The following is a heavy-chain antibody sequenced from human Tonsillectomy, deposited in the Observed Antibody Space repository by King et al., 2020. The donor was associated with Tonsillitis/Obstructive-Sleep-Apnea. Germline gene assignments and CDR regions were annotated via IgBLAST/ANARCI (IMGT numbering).Heavy chain of an antibody. CDR1: GGSISSYY. D-gene: IGHD3-9*01. V-gene: IGHV4-59*01. Sequence: VQLQESGPGLVKPSETLSLTCTVSGGSISSYYWSWIRQPPGKGLEWIGDIYYSGSTNYNPSLKSRVTIPVDTSKNQFSLKLSSVTAADTAVYYCARLRYDILTGYSNDYYYYYMDVWGKGTTVTVSS. CDR3: ARLRYDILTGYSNDYYYYYMDV. CDR2: IYYSGST. J-gene: IGHJ6*03.